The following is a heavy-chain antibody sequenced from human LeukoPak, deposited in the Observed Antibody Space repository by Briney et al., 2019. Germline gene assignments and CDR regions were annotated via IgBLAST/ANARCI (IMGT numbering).Heavy chain of an antibody. D-gene: IGHD6-13*01. J-gene: IGHJ4*02. Sequence: PSETLSLTCTVSGGSISSSSYYWGWIRQPPGKGLEWIGTIYYSGSTYYNPSLKSRVTISVDTSKNQFSLKLSSVTAADTAVYYCAREYGSSWEGFGYWGQGTLVTVSS. V-gene: IGHV4-39*07. CDR3: AREYGSSWEGFGY. CDR2: IYYSGST. CDR1: GGSISSSSYY.